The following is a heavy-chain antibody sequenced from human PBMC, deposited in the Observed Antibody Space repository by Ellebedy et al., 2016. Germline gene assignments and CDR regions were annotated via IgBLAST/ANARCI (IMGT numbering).Heavy chain of an antibody. CDR1: GFTFSDYY. J-gene: IGHJ6*02. CDR2: ISGSGSPI. D-gene: IGHD2-21*02. Sequence: GGSLRLSCAASGFTFSDYYMSWIRQAPGKGLEWVSYISGSGSPIRYADSVKGRFTISRDNAKNSLYLQMNGLRSEDTAVYYCAKALAIVGFCGGDCYDPGEYGMDVWGQGTTVTVSS. V-gene: IGHV3-11*04. CDR3: AKALAIVGFCGGDCYDPGEYGMDV.